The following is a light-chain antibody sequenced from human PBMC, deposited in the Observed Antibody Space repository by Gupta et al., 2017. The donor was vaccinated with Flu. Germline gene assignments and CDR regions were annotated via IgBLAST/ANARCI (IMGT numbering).Light chain of an antibody. V-gene: IGKV4-1*01. Sequence: SLGERATINCKSSQSGLYSSKNKNYLAWYQQKPGQPPKLLIYWASTRESGVPDRFSGSGSGTDFTLTISSLQAEDVAVYYCQQYYSTPPTFGQGTKVEIK. J-gene: IGKJ1*01. CDR2: WAS. CDR1: QSGLYSSKNKNY. CDR3: QQYYSTPPT.